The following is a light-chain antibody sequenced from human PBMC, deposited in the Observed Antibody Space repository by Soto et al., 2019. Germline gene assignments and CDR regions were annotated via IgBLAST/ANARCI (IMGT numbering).Light chain of an antibody. CDR1: QSVSSSY. V-gene: IGKV3-20*01. Sequence: EIVLTQSPGTLSLSPGERATLSCRASQSVSSSYLAWYQQKPGQAPRRLIYGASSRGTGIPDRFSGSGSGTDFTLTISRLEPEDFAVYYCQQYGSSPLFTFGPGTKVDIK. CDR3: QQYGSSPLFT. CDR2: GAS. J-gene: IGKJ3*01.